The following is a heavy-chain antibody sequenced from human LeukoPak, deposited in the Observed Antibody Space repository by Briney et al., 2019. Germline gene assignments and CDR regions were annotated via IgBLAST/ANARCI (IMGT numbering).Heavy chain of an antibody. CDR1: GGSFSGYY. CDR3: ARYPDIVVVVAATGAFDI. D-gene: IGHD2-15*01. V-gene: IGHV4-30-4*08. J-gene: IGHJ3*02. Sequence: SETLSLTCAVYGGSFSGYYWSWIRQPPGKGLEWIGYIYYSGSTYYNPSLKSRVTISVDTSKNQFSLKLSSVTAADTAVYYCARYPDIVVVVAATGAFDIWGQGTMVTVSS. CDR2: IYYSGST.